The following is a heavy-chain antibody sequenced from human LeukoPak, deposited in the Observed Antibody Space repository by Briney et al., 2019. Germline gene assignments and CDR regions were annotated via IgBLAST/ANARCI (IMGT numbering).Heavy chain of an antibody. CDR2: INHSGST. CDR1: GFTFSSYA. CDR3: ARAVVVAATPFFDY. D-gene: IGHD2-15*01. J-gene: IGHJ4*02. Sequence: GSLRLSCAASGFTFSSYAMSWIRQPPGKGLEWIGEINHSGSTNYNPSLKSRVTISVDTSKNQFSLKLSSVTAADTAVYYCARAVVVAATPFFDYWGQGTLVTVSS. V-gene: IGHV4-34*01.